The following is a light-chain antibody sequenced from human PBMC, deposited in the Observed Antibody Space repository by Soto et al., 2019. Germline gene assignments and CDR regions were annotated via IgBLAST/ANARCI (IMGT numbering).Light chain of an antibody. CDR1: SGNIASNY. Sequence: NFMLTHPHSVSESPGKTVTISCTRNSGNIASNYVQWYQQRPGSAPTTVIYEDDQRPSGVPDRFSGSIDSSSNSAALAISGLKTEDEAGYYCQSYDASNQVFGGVTQLTVL. J-gene: IGLJ3*02. CDR2: EDD. CDR3: QSYDASNQV. V-gene: IGLV6-57*04.